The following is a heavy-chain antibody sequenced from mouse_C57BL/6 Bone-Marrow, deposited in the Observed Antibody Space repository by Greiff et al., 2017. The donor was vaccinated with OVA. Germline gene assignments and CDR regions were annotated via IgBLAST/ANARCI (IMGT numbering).Heavy chain of an antibody. CDR3: ARKGAITTDWYFDV. CDR1: EYEFPSHD. D-gene: IGHD1-1*01. V-gene: IGHV5-2*01. Sequence: EVKLQESGGGLVQPGESLKLSCESNEYEFPSHDMSWVRKTPEKRLELVAAINSDGGSTYYPDTMERRFIISRDNTKKTLYLQMSSLRSEDTALYYCARKGAITTDWYFDVWGTGTTVTVSS. J-gene: IGHJ1*03. CDR2: INSDGGST.